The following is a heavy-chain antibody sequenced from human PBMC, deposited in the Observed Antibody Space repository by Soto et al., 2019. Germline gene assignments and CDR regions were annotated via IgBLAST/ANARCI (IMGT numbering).Heavy chain of an antibody. V-gene: IGHV1-69*06. Sequence: SVKVSCKASGGTFSSYAISWVRQAPGQGLEWLGGINPILGTANYAQKCQGRVTTTAHKSTSTTYMELSSLRPEDTAVYYCARAVVPESSSWYYDAFDIWGQGTMGTVSS. D-gene: IGHD6-13*01. CDR1: GGTFSSYA. CDR3: ARAVVPESSSWYYDAFDI. J-gene: IGHJ3*02. CDR2: INPILGTA.